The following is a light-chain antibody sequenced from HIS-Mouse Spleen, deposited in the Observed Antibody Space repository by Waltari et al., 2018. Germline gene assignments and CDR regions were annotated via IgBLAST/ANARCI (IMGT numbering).Light chain of an antibody. CDR2: KDS. CDR1: ALPKQY. V-gene: IGLV3-25*03. J-gene: IGLJ3*02. CDR3: QSADSSGTYWV. Sequence: SYELTQPPSVSVSPGQTARITCSGDALPKQYAYWYQQKPGQAPVLVIYKDSERPSGIPERLSGSRSGTTVTLTISGVQAEDEADYYCQSADSSGTYWVFGGGTKLTVL.